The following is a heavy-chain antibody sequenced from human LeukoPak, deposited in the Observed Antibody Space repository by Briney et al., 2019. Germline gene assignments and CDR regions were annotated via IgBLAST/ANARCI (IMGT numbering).Heavy chain of an antibody. CDR2: IYYSGST. CDR3: ARESRLYSSSFDY. D-gene: IGHD6-13*01. V-gene: IGHV4-31*03. CDR1: GGSISSGGYS. J-gene: IGHJ4*02. Sequence: SETLSLTCTVSGGSISSGGYSWSWIRQHPGKGLEWIGYIYYSGSTYYNPSLKSRVTISVDTSKNQFSLKLSSVTAADTAVYYCARESRLYSSSFDYWGQGTLVTVSS.